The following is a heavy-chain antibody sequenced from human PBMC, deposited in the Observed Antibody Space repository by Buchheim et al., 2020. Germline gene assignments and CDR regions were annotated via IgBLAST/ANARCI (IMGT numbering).Heavy chain of an antibody. Sequence: QVQLVESGGGVVQPGRSLRLSCAASGFTFSSYGMHWVRQAPGKGLEWVAVIWYDGSNKYYADSVKGRFTISRDNSKNTLYLQMNSLRAEDTAVYYCARDLEGYSYGYDWFDPWGQGTL. V-gene: IGHV3-33*01. CDR3: ARDLEGYSYGYDWFDP. J-gene: IGHJ5*02. CDR2: IWYDGSNK. CDR1: GFTFSSYG. D-gene: IGHD5-18*01.